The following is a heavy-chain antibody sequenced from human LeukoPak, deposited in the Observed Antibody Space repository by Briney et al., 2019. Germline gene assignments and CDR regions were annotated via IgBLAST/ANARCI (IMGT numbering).Heavy chain of an antibody. CDR3: VSQEVVPH. Sequence: GGSLRLSCAASGFSFTNYWMSWVPPAPGKGLEWVANVKEDGTTKQYVDSVKGRFTISRDNAKNSLYLQMDSLRAEDTAVYYCVSQEVVPHWGQGTLVSVSS. CDR1: GFSFTNYW. D-gene: IGHD2-15*01. J-gene: IGHJ4*02. CDR2: VKEDGTTK. V-gene: IGHV3-7*01.